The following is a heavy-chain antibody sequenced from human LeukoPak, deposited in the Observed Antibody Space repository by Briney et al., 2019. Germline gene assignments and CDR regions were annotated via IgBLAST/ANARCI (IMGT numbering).Heavy chain of an antibody. Sequence: GGSLRLSCAASGFTFDDYGMSWVRQAPGKGLEWVSGINWNGGSTGYADSVKGRFTISRDNAKNSLYLQMNSLRAEDTALYHCARDLPRSGSYSKRGRRAYNWFDPWGQGTLVTVSS. CDR3: ARDLPRSGSYSKRGRRAYNWFDP. V-gene: IGHV3-20*01. J-gene: IGHJ5*02. CDR2: INWNGGST. D-gene: IGHD1-26*01. CDR1: GFTFDDYG.